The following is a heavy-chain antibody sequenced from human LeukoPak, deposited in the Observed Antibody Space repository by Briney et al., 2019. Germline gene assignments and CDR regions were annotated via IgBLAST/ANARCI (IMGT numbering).Heavy chain of an antibody. V-gene: IGHV1-18*01. J-gene: IGHJ4*02. Sequence: ASVKVSCKASGYPFTTYGISWVRQAPGQGLEWMGWISTYNGDTNYAQKFQGRVTMTTDTSTSTAYMELRSLRSDDTAVYYCARDKNTARGTHDYWGQGTLVTVSS. CDR1: GYPFTTYG. CDR3: ARDKNTARGTHDY. D-gene: IGHD5-18*01. CDR2: ISTYNGDT.